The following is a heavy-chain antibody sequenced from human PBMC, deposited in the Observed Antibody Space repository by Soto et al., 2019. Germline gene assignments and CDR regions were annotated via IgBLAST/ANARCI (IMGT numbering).Heavy chain of an antibody. CDR3: ARDWGRYCSSTSCYGDYFDY. V-gene: IGHV3-7*01. Sequence: GGSLRLSCAASGFTFSSYWMSWVRQAPGKGLEWVANIKQDGSEKYYVDSVKGRFTISRDNAKNSLYLQMNSLRAEDTAVYYCARDWGRYCSSTSCYGDYFDYWGQGTLVTVSS. J-gene: IGHJ4*02. CDR1: GFTFSSYW. D-gene: IGHD2-2*01. CDR2: IKQDGSEK.